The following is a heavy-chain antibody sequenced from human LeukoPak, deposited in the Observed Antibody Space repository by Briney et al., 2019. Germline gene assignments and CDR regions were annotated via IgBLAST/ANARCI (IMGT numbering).Heavy chain of an antibody. Sequence: GGSLRLSCAASGFSISSNYMTWIRQAPGKGLEWVSVIYSAGHTYYADSVNGRFTISRDNSKNTLYFQMNSLTDEDTAVYYCARGVGERFFDYWGQGTLVTVSS. J-gene: IGHJ4*02. CDR3: ARGVGERFFDY. CDR1: GFSISSNY. CDR2: IYSAGHT. D-gene: IGHD3-10*01. V-gene: IGHV3-66*01.